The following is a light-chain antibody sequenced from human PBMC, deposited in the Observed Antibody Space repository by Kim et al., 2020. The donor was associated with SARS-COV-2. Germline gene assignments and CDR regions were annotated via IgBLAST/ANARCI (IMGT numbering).Light chain of an antibody. Sequence: DVVMTQSPLSLPVTLGQPASISCRSSQSLVYIDGNTYLNWFRQRPGQSPRRLIYEVSKRDSGVPDRFSGSASGTDFTLKISRVEAEDVGVYFCIQGTHWPYTFGQGTKLEI. CDR2: EVS. V-gene: IGKV2-30*01. J-gene: IGKJ2*01. CDR1: QSLVYIDGNTY. CDR3: IQGTHWPYT.